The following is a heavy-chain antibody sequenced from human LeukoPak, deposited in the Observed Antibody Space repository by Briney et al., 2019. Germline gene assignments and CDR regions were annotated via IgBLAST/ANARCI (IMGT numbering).Heavy chain of an antibody. D-gene: IGHD3-3*01. V-gene: IGHV1-24*01. J-gene: IGHJ4*02. Sequence: ASVKVSCKVSGYTLTEVSMHWVRQAPGKGLEWMGGFDPEDSETIYAQKFQGRVTMTEDTSTDTAYMELSSLRSEDTAVYYCATMRVIHYDFWDDRYYFDYWGQGTLVTVSS. CDR1: GYTLTEVS. CDR2: FDPEDSET. CDR3: ATMRVIHYDFWDDRYYFDY.